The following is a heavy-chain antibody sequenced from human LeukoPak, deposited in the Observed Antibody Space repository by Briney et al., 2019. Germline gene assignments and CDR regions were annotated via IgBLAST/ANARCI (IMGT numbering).Heavy chain of an antibody. CDR2: IIPIFGTA. CDR3: ARFRAYYYGMDV. Sequence: GASVKVSCKASGGTFSSYAISWVRQAPGQGLEWMGGIIPIFGTANYAQKFQGRVTITADESTSTAYMELSSLRSEDTAVYYCARFRAYYYGMDVWGQGTTVTVSS. V-gene: IGHV1-69*13. CDR1: GGTFSSYA. J-gene: IGHJ6*02.